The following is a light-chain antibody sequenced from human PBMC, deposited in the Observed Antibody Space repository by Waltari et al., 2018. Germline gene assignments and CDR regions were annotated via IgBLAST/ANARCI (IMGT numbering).Light chain of an antibody. V-gene: IGKV3-11*01. CDR1: QSVSGY. CDR2: DTS. Sequence: EIVLTQSPATVSLSPGERATISCRASQSVSGYLAWYQQKPGQAPRLLLYDTSNRTTGIPATFSGSGSGTDFTLTISSLEPEDFAVYYCQQRNNWPPMYTFGHGTKLEI. J-gene: IGKJ2*01. CDR3: QQRNNWPPMYT.